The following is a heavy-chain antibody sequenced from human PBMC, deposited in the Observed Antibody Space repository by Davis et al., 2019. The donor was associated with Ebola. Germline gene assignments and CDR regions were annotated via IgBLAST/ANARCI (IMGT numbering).Heavy chain of an antibody. J-gene: IGHJ6*02. CDR3: ARGFGYSYDPYYYYGMDV. Sequence: ASVKVSCKASGGTFSSYAISWVRQATGQGLEWMGWMNPNSGNTGYAQKFQGRVTMTRNTSISTAYMELSSLRSEDTAVYYCARGFGYSYDPYYYYGMDVWGQGTTVTVS. D-gene: IGHD5-18*01. V-gene: IGHV1-8*02. CDR2: MNPNSGNT. CDR1: GGTFSSYA.